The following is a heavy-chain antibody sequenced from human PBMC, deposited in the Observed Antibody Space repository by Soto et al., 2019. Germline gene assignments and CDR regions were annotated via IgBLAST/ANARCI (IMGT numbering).Heavy chain of an antibody. CDR3: AREARITMIVVGDAFDI. D-gene: IGHD3-22*01. Sequence: SAKVSCKASGGTFSSYAISWVRQAPGQGLEWMGGIIPIFGTANYAQKFQGRVTITADESTSTAYMELSSLRSEDTAVYYCAREARITMIVVGDAFDIWGQGTMVTVSS. CDR1: GGTFSSYA. V-gene: IGHV1-69*13. J-gene: IGHJ3*02. CDR2: IIPIFGTA.